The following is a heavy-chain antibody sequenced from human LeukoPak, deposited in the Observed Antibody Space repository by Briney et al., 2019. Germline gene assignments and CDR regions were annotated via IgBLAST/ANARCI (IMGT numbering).Heavy chain of an antibody. J-gene: IGHJ4*02. CDR2: ISSSSSYI. D-gene: IGHD6-13*01. CDR1: GFTFSSYS. V-gene: IGHV3-21*01. CDR3: ARDRLRSWYCRYFDY. Sequence: PGGSLRLSCAASGFTFSSYSMNWVRQAPGKGLEWVSSISSSSSYIYYADSVKGRFTISRDNAKNSLYLQMNSLRAEDTAVYYCARDRLRSWYCRYFDYWGQGTLVTVCS.